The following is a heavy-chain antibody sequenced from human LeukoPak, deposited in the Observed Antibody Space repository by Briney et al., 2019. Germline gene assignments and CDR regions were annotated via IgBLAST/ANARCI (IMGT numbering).Heavy chain of an antibody. V-gene: IGHV3-23*01. CDR1: GFAFSSYV. J-gene: IGHJ4*02. D-gene: IGHD3-3*01. CDR2: ISGSGRST. CDR3: AKKSPIFGVVIPLFDY. Sequence: PGGSLRLSCAASGFAFSSYVMNWVRQAPGKGLEWVSSISGSGRSTYYADSVKGRFTISRDNSTNTLYLQMSSLRAEDTAVYYCAKKSPIFGVVIPLFDYWGQGTLVTVSS.